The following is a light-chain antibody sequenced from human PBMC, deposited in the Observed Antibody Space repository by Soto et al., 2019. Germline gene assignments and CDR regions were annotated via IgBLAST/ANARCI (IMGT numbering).Light chain of an antibody. CDR3: QQYYSTRT. V-gene: IGKV4-1*01. CDR1: QSVLYSSNNKNY. J-gene: IGKJ1*01. CDR2: WAS. Sequence: DIVMTQSPESLAVSLGERATINCKSSQSVLYSSNNKNYLAWYQQKPGQPPKLLIYWASTRESGVPDRFSGSGSGTDFTLTISSLQAEDVAVHYCQQYYSTRTFGQGTKVEIK.